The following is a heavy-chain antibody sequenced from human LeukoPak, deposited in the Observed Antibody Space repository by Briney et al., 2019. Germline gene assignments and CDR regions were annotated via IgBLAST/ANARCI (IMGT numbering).Heavy chain of an antibody. Sequence: ASVKVSCKASGYTFTGYYMHWVRQAPGQGLEWMGWINPNTGGTNYEQKFQGRVTMTRDTSISTAYMELSRLRSDDTAVYYCARTSEYYYDSSGYYAFDIWGQGTMVTVPS. CDR1: GYTFTGYY. D-gene: IGHD3-22*01. J-gene: IGHJ3*02. V-gene: IGHV1-2*02. CDR3: ARTSEYYYDSSGYYAFDI. CDR2: INPNTGGT.